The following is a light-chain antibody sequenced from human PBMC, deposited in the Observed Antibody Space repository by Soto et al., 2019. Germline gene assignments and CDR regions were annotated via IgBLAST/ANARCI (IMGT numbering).Light chain of an antibody. CDR2: GAS. CDR1: HVINNY. CDR3: QQLKSYPFT. J-gene: IGKJ3*01. Sequence: IQLTQSPSSLSASVGDRVTITCRASHVINNYLAWYQQNPGKAPKLLIYGASTLQRGVPTRFSGGGSGTDFTLTISGLQPEDFETYYCQQLKSYPFTFGPGTKVDL. V-gene: IGKV1-9*01.